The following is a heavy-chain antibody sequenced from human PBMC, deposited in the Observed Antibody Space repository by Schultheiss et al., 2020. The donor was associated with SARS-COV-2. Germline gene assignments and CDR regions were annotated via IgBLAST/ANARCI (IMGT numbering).Heavy chain of an antibody. J-gene: IGHJ4*02. V-gene: IGHV4-61*05. Sequence: SETLSLTCTVSGGSISSSSYYWGWIRQHPGKGLEWIGYIYYSGSTNYNPSLKSRVTIAVDTSKNQFSLKLSSVTAADTAVYYCARHVVAAGPSFDDWGQGTLVTGSS. CDR3: ARHVVAAGPSFDD. D-gene: IGHD6-6*01. CDR1: GGSISSSSYY. CDR2: IYYSGST.